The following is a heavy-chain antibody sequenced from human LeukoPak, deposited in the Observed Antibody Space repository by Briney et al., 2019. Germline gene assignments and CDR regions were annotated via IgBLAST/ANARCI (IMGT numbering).Heavy chain of an antibody. D-gene: IGHD5-12*01. CDR3: AKDNPFRGYDGRDY. CDR2: ISGSGGST. Sequence: GGSLRLSCAGSGFIFSRVAMTWVRQAPGKGLEWVSSISGSGGSTYYVDSVKGRFTLSRDNSKNTLYLQMHSLRAEDTAVYYCAKDNPFRGYDGRDYWGQGTLVAVSS. V-gene: IGHV3-23*01. J-gene: IGHJ4*02. CDR1: GFIFSRVA.